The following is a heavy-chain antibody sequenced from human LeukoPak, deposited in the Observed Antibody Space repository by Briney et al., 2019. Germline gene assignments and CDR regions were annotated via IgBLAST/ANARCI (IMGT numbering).Heavy chain of an antibody. J-gene: IGHJ6*02. CDR2: ISGSGGST. Sequence: GGSLRLSCAASGFTFSSYAISWVRQAPGKGLEWVSGISGSGGSTYYVDSVKGRFTISRDNSKNTLYLQMNSLRAEDTAVYYCAKDNRELGCYYGMDVWGQGTTVTVSS. D-gene: IGHD3-10*01. CDR1: GFTFSSYA. V-gene: IGHV3-23*01. CDR3: AKDNRELGCYYGMDV.